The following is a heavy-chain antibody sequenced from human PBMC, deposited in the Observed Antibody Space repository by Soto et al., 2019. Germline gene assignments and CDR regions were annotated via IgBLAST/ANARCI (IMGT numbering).Heavy chain of an antibody. Sequence: EVQLVESGGGLVQPGGSLTLSCAASGFTFSSYWMHWVRQAPGKGVVWVSRINPDGRGTNYADSVKGRFTISRDNAKDTLYLQMNRLSPEDTAVYYCARVGQGAWYFDLWGRGTLVTVSS. J-gene: IGHJ2*01. CDR3: ARVGQGAWYFDL. V-gene: IGHV3-74*01. CDR1: GFTFSSYW. CDR2: INPDGRGT. D-gene: IGHD1-26*01.